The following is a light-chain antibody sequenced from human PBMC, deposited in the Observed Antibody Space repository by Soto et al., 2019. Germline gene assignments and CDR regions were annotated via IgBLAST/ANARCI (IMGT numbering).Light chain of an antibody. Sequence: QSVLPQPASVSASPGQSITISCTGTSSDVGGYNHVSWYQHHPGKAPKLMIYEVSNRPSGVSNRFSGSKSGNTASLTISGLQADDEADYYCNSHTSSNTRVFGTGTKVTVL. J-gene: IGLJ1*01. V-gene: IGLV2-14*01. CDR3: NSHTSSNTRV. CDR1: SSDVGGYNH. CDR2: EVS.